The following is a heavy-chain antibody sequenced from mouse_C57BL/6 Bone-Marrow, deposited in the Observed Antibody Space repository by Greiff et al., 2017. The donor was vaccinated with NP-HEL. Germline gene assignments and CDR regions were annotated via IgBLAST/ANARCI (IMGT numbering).Heavy chain of an antibody. J-gene: IGHJ4*01. Sequence: QVQLKQSGAELVMPGASVKLSCKASGYTFTSYWMHWVKQRPGQGLEWIGEIDPSDSYTNYNQKFKGKSTLTVDKSSSTAYMQLSSLTSEDSAVYYCARGGRGYDESAMDYWGQGTSVTVSS. V-gene: IGHV1-69*01. D-gene: IGHD2-2*01. CDR1: GYTFTSYW. CDR3: ARGGRGYDESAMDY. CDR2: IDPSDSYT.